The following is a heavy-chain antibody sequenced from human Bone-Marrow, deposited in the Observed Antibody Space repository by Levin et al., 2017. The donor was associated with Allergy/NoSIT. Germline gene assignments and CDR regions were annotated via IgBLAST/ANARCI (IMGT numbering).Heavy chain of an antibody. CDR2: IYSGGST. D-gene: IGHD5-18*01. CDR1: GFTVSNNY. J-gene: IGHJ4*02. V-gene: IGHV3-53*01. Sequence: AGGSLRLSCSVSGFTVSNNYMAWVRQAPGKGLEWVSNIYSGGSTDYADSVKGRFTISRDNSKNTLHLQMNSLRAEDTAVYYCSRKTDTNLPGDYWGQGTLVTVSS. CDR3: SRKTDTNLPGDY.